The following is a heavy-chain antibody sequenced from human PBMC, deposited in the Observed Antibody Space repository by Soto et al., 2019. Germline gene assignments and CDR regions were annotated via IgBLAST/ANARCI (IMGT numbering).Heavy chain of an antibody. Sequence: ASVKVSCKASGFTFTSSAMQWVRQARGQRLEWIGWIVVGSGNTNYARKFQERVTITRDMSTSTAYMELSSLRSEDTAVYYCAAQGPPNYYGSGSYSNAFDYWGQGTLVTVSS. CDR2: IVVGSGNT. D-gene: IGHD3-10*01. CDR3: AAQGPPNYYGSGSYSNAFDY. V-gene: IGHV1-58*02. J-gene: IGHJ4*02. CDR1: GFTFTSSA.